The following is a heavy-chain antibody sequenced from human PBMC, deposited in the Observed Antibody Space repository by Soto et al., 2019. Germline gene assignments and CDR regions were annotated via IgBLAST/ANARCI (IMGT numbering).Heavy chain of an antibody. CDR3: ARGVRINYDFWSGYYTTPYNWFDP. J-gene: IGHJ5*02. CDR1: GGSFSGYY. Sequence: SATLSLTYAVYGGSFSGYYWSWIRQPPGKGLEWIGEINHSGSTNYNPSLKSRVTISVDTSKNQFSLKLSSVTAADKAVSYCARGVRINYDFWSGYYTTPYNWFDPEGQGTLVT. D-gene: IGHD3-3*01. V-gene: IGHV4-34*01. CDR2: INHSGST.